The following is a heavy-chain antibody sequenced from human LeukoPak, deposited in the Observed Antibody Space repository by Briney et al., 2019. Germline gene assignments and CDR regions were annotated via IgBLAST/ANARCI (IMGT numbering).Heavy chain of an antibody. Sequence: QAGGSLRLSCAASGFAFFSTSIHWVRQAPGKGLEWLSYSSTVTGNIYYADSVKGRFTISRDNAKSSLNLQMSSLRAEDTAVYYCAKVITGPNWFDPWGQGTLVTVSS. CDR2: SSTVTGNI. V-gene: IGHV3-48*04. D-gene: IGHD1-14*01. J-gene: IGHJ5*02. CDR3: AKVITGPNWFDP. CDR1: GFAFFSTS.